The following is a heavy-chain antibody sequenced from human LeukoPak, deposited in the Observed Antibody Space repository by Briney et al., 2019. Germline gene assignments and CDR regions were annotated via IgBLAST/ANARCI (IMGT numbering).Heavy chain of an antibody. CDR3: ARDREERPYCSSTSCYYYYYGMDV. Sequence: GGSLRLSCAASGFTFSSYAMHWVRQAPGKGLEWVAVISYDGSNKYYADSVKGRFTISRDNPKNTLYLQMNSLRAEDTAVYYCARDREERPYCSSTSCYYYYYGMDVWGQGTTVTVSS. CDR2: ISYDGSNK. J-gene: IGHJ6*02. CDR1: GFTFSSYA. D-gene: IGHD2-2*01. V-gene: IGHV3-30-3*01.